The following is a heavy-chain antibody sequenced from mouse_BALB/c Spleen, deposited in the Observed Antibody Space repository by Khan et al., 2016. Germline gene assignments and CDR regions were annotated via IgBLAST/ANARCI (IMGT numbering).Heavy chain of an antibody. CDR2: IRSKSYNYTT. Sequence: EVQLVESGGGLVQPQGSLKLSCAASGFTFNTYAMNWVRQTPGKGLEWITRIRSKSYNYTTFYADSVKDRFTISRDDSQNMLYLQMNNLKTEDTAIYYCVRQGYNYDFAYWGLGTLVTVSA. J-gene: IGHJ3*01. D-gene: IGHD2-12*01. CDR3: VRQGYNYDFAY. V-gene: IGHV10-1*02. CDR1: GFTFNTYA.